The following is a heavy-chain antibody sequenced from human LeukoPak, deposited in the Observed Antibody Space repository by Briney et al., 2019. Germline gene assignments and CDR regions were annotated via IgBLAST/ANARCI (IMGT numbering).Heavy chain of an antibody. V-gene: IGHV3-30*04. Sequence: PGGSLRLSCAASGFTFSSYAMHWVRQAPGKGLEWVAVISYDGSNKYYADSVKGRFTISRDNAKNSLYLQMNSLRAEDTAVYYCARDFSSGWFKYYFDYWGQGTLVTVSS. CDR1: GFTFSSYA. J-gene: IGHJ4*02. CDR2: ISYDGSNK. D-gene: IGHD6-19*01. CDR3: ARDFSSGWFKYYFDY.